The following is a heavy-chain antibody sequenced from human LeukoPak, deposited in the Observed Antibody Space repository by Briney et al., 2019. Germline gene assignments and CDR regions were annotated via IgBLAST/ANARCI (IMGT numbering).Heavy chain of an antibody. Sequence: SETLSLTCTVSGYSISSGYYWGWIRQPPGKGLEWISNIFHSGTTYYNPSLKSRVTISVDTSKNQFFLKLSSVTAADTAVYYCARDLVGGTHDYWGQGTLVTVSS. D-gene: IGHD1-26*01. CDR2: IFHSGTT. CDR3: ARDLVGGTHDY. J-gene: IGHJ4*02. CDR1: GYSISSGYY. V-gene: IGHV4-38-2*02.